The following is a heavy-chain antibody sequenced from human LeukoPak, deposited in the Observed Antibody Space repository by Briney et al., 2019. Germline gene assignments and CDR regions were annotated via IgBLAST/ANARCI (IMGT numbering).Heavy chain of an antibody. J-gene: IGHJ4*02. CDR2: INSDGSST. CDR3: ARVIRYFDWSPTYFDY. D-gene: IGHD3-9*01. Sequence: GGSLRLSCAVSGFTFSNHWMHWVRQVPGKGLVWVSRINSDGSSTSYADSVKGRFTISRDNAKNSLYLQMNSLRAEDTALYYCARVIRYFDWSPTYFDYWGQGTLVTVSS. V-gene: IGHV3-74*01. CDR1: GFTFSNHW.